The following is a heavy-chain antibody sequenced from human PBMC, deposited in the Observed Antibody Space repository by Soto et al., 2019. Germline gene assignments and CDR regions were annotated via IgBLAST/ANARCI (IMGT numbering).Heavy chain of an antibody. CDR2: IRSKLNSYST. V-gene: IGHV3-73*02. J-gene: IGHJ4*02. CDR1: GFTFSDSP. D-gene: IGHD6-13*01. Sequence: EVQLVESGGGLVQPGGSLKLSCAASGFTFSDSPMHWVRQASGKGLEWVGLIRSKLNSYSTAYAASVEGRFTISRDDSKNTAFLQMNSLKTEDTAVYYCTRQDEQQLVLWGQGTLVTVSS. CDR3: TRQDEQQLVL.